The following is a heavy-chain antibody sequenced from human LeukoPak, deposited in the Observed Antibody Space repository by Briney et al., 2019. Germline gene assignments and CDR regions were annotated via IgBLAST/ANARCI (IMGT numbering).Heavy chain of an antibody. D-gene: IGHD3-22*01. J-gene: IGHJ4*02. CDR1: GGSISSSNYY. Sequence: PSETLSLTCTVSGGSISSSNYYWGWIRQPPGKGLEWIGSIYYSGRTYYNPSLKSRVTISVDRSKNQFSLKLSSVTAADTAVYYCARSAYDSSGYYDFFDYWGQGTLVTVSS. CDR3: ARSAYDSSGYYDFFDY. CDR2: IYYSGRT. V-gene: IGHV4-39*07.